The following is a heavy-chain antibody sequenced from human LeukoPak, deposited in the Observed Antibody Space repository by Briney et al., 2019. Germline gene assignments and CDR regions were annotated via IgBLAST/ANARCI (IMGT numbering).Heavy chain of an antibody. V-gene: IGHV4-4*02. D-gene: IGHD2-15*01. CDR1: GGSISSSNW. CDR3: ARDVGYCSGGSCY. J-gene: IGHJ4*02. Sequence: PSETLSLTCAVSGGSISSSNWWSWVRQPPGKGLEWIGEIYHSGSTNYSPSLKSRVTISVDKSKNQFSLKLSSVTAADTAVYYCARDVGYCSGGSCYWGQGTLVTVSS. CDR2: IYHSGST.